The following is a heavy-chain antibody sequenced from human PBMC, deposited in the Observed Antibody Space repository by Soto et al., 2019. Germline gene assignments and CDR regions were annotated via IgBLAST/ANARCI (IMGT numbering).Heavy chain of an antibody. CDR1: GFTFSNYG. D-gene: IGHD1-26*01. CDR3: ASDIVGASDSYGLDV. CDR2: IWHDGNNK. V-gene: IGHV3-33*01. J-gene: IGHJ6*02. Sequence: GGSLRLSCAASGFTFSNYGMHWVRQAPGKGLEWVAIIWHDGNNKYYADSVRGRFIISRDNSKNRLYLQMNSLRAEDTAVYYCASDIVGASDSYGLDVCGQGTTVTV.